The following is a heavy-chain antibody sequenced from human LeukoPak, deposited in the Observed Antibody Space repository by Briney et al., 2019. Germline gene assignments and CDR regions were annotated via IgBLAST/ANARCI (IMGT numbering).Heavy chain of an antibody. CDR2: IIPIFGVA. CDR1: GGTFSSYA. V-gene: IGHV1-69*13. D-gene: IGHD3-3*01. CDR3: AMGAPVLRFHNWFDP. J-gene: IGHJ5*02. Sequence: SVKVSCKASGGTFSSYAISWVRQTPGQGLEWMGGIIPIFGVANYAQKFQGRVTITADESTSTAYMELSSLRSEDTAVYYCAMGAPVLRFHNWFDPWGQGTLVTVSS.